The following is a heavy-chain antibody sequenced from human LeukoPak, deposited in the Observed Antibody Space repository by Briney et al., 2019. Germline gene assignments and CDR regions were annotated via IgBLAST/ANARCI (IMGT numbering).Heavy chain of an antibody. CDR2: MYLSGTT. D-gene: IGHD3-22*01. J-gene: IGHJ4*02. CDR3: AGLVGRYSSGLYYYYFDY. CDR1: GDSINSLDL. V-gene: IGHV4-4*02. Sequence: AETLSLTCTVSGDSINSLDLWSWVRQPPGKGLEWIGEMYLSGTTHSNPSVKSRVTISIDKSKNQFFLNLSSVTAADTAVYYCAGLVGRYSSGLYYYYFDYWGQGTLVTVSS.